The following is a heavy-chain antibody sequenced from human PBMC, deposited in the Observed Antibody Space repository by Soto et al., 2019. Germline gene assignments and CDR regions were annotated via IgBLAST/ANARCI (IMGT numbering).Heavy chain of an antibody. J-gene: IGHJ3*02. CDR2: IIPILGIA. CDR3: ARGIAVALDAFDI. Sequence: SVKVSWKASGGTFSSYTISLVRQAPGQGLEWMGRIIPILGIANYAQKFQGRVTITADKSTSTAYMELSSLRSEDTAVYYCARGIAVALDAFDIWGQGTMVTVSS. V-gene: IGHV1-69*02. CDR1: GGTFSSYT. D-gene: IGHD6-19*01.